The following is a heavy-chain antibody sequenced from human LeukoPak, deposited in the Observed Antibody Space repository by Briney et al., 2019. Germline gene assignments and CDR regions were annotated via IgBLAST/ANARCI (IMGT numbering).Heavy chain of an antibody. CDR3: ARATGNYDSTYFDY. V-gene: IGHV4-59*11. Sequence: SEALSLTCTVSGGSISSHYWSWIRQPPGKGLEWIGYIYYSGSTNYNPSLKSRVTISVDTSKNQFSLKLSSVTAADTAVYYCARATGNYDSTYFDYWGQGTLVTVSS. CDR2: IYYSGST. CDR1: GGSISSHY. D-gene: IGHD3-22*01. J-gene: IGHJ4*02.